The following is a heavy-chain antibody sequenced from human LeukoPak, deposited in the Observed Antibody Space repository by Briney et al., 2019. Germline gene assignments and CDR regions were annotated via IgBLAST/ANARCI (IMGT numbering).Heavy chain of an antibody. V-gene: IGHV3-23*01. D-gene: IGHD2-2*02. J-gene: IGHJ6*02. CDR1: GFIFGDHA. Sequence: GGSLRLSCEGSGFIFGDHALSWVRQAPGKGLEWVSAISGPGDDTFYADSVKGRFTISRDNAKNSLYLQMNSLRAEDTAVHYCALYCSSTSCYNYYYYGMDVWGQGTTVTVSS. CDR3: ALYCSSTSCYNYYYYGMDV. CDR2: ISGPGDDT.